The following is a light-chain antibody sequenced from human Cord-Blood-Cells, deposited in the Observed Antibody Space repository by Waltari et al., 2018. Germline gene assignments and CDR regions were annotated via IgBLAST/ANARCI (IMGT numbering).Light chain of an antibody. V-gene: IGKV4-1*01. CDR1: QSVLYSSNNKNY. CDR2: LAS. Sequence: DIVMTQSPDSLAVSLGERATINCKSSQSVLYSSNNKNYLAWYQQKPGQPPKLLIYLASTRESGVPDRFSGSRSGTDFPLTIRSLQAEDVAVYYCQQYYSTPYTFGQGTKLEIK. CDR3: QQYYSTPYT. J-gene: IGKJ2*01.